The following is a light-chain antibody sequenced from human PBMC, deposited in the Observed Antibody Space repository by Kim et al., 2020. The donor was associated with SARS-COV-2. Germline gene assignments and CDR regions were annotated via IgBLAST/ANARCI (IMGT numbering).Light chain of an antibody. CDR1: SSNIGNTY. J-gene: IGLJ3*02. Sequence: GKRVTISCSGSSSNIGNTYVYWFQQHPGTAPKLLIYGNNQRPSGVPDRFSGSKSGTSASLAITGLQPEDEADYYCAAWDSSLSGWVFGGGTQLTVL. CDR2: GNN. CDR3: AAWDSSLSGWV. V-gene: IGLV1-47*01.